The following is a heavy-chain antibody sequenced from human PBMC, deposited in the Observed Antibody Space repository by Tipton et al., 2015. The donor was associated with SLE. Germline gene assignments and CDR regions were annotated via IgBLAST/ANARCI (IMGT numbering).Heavy chain of an antibody. D-gene: IGHD5-18*01. CDR3: ARAGYSYGLYYFDY. V-gene: IGHV3-9*01. J-gene: IGHJ4*02. CDR1: GFTFDDYA. Sequence: SLRLSCAASGFTFDDYAMHWVRQAPGKGLEWVSGISWNSGSIGYADSVKGRFTISRDNAKNSLYLQMNSLRAEDTAVYYCARAGYSYGLYYFDYWGQGTLVTVSS. CDR2: ISWNSGSI.